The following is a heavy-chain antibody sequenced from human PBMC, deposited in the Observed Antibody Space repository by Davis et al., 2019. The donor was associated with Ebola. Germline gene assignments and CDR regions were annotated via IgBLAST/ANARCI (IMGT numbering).Heavy chain of an antibody. J-gene: IGHJ3*02. Sequence: GESLKISCAASGFTVSSNYMSWVRQAPGKGLEWVSVIYSGGSTYYADSVKGRFTISRDNSKNTLYLQMNSLRAEDTAVYYCASGSFDAFDIWGQGTMVTVSS. CDR3: ASGSFDAFDI. CDR1: GFTVSSNY. CDR2: IYSGGST. V-gene: IGHV3-53*01. D-gene: IGHD1-26*01.